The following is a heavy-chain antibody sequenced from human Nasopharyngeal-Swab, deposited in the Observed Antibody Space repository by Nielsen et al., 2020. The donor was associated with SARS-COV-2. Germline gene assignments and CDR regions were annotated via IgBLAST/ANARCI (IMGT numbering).Heavy chain of an antibody. J-gene: IGHJ4*02. D-gene: IGHD3-10*01. CDR1: GFTFRDYW. CDR2: IKQDGSEK. Sequence: GGSLRLSCVASGFTFRDYWMSWVRQAPAKGLEWVASIKQDGSEKNYVDSVKGRFTISRGNAKNSLFLQMDSLRTEDTAFYYCARVGGRTSPMGSWGQGTLVTVSS. CDR3: ARVGGRTSPMGS. V-gene: IGHV3-7*01.